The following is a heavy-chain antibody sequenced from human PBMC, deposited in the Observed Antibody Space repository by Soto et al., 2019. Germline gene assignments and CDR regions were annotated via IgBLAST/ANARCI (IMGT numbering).Heavy chain of an antibody. Sequence: GGSLRLSCAASGFTFSDYYMTWIRQAPGKGLEWGSYISSSGTGIYYPDSVKGRFTISRDNAKNSLYLQMSSLRAEDTAVYYCARAYSDAFDIWGQGTMVTVSS. CDR3: ARAYSDAFDI. CDR1: GFTFSDYY. D-gene: IGHD2-15*01. V-gene: IGHV3-11*01. CDR2: ISSSGTGI. J-gene: IGHJ3*02.